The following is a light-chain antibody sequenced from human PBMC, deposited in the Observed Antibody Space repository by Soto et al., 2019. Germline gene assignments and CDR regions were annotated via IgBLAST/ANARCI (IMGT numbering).Light chain of an antibody. J-gene: IGLJ2*01. V-gene: IGLV1-51*02. CDR1: SSNIGKKY. CDR2: END. CDR3: DSWDLSLSAVI. Sequence: QSVLTQPPSVSAAPGQKVTISCSGSSSNIGKKYVSWYQQVPGTAPKLLIYENDKRPSEIPDRFSGSKSGTSATLGITGLQAGDEADYYCDSWDLSLSAVIFGGGTKLTVL.